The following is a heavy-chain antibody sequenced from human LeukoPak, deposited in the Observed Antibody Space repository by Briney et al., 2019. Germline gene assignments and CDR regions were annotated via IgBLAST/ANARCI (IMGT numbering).Heavy chain of an antibody. CDR2: IKHDGTET. J-gene: IGHJ4*02. V-gene: IGHV3-7*01. CDR3: ARDSRGFSYGPNTDY. CDR1: GFTLSSYW. Sequence: GSLRLSCAASGFTLSSYWMSWVRQAPGEGLEWVASIKHDGTETYFVDSVKGRFTISRDTAKNSLYLQMNSLRVGDTAVYFCARDSRGFSYGPNTDYWGQGTLVTVSS. D-gene: IGHD5-18*01.